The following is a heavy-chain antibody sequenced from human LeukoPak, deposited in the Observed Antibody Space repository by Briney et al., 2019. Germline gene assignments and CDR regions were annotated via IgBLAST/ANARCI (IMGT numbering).Heavy chain of an antibody. J-gene: IGHJ3*02. CDR2: INPSGGST. Sequence: GASVKVSCKASGYTFTSYYMHWVRQAPGQGLEWMGIINPSGGSTSYAQKFQGRVTMTRDTSTSTVYMELSSLRSEDTAVYYCARAPITGTNLDGSEDIWGQGTMVTVSS. V-gene: IGHV1-46*01. CDR1: GYTFTSYY. D-gene: IGHD1-20*01. CDR3: ARAPITGTNLDGSEDI.